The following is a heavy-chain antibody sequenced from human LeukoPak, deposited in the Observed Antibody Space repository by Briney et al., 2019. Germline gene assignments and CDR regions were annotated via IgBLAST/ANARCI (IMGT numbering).Heavy chain of an antibody. Sequence: SETLSLTCAVYGGSFSGYYWSWIRQPPGKGLEWIGEINHSGSTNYNPSLKSRVTISVDTSKNQFSLKLSSVTAADTAVCYCARGSGYCSGGSCYSFYYYGMDVWGQGTTVTVSS. J-gene: IGHJ6*02. V-gene: IGHV4-34*01. CDR1: GGSFSGYY. D-gene: IGHD2-15*01. CDR3: ARGSGYCSGGSCYSFYYYGMDV. CDR2: INHSGST.